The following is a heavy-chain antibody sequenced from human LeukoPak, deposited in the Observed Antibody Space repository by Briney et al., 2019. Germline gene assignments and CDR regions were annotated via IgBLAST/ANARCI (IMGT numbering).Heavy chain of an antibody. CDR2: IKQDGSEK. D-gene: IGHD3-22*01. Sequence: QARGSLRLSCAASGISLSSLWMSWVRQAPGKGLEWVANIKQDGSEKYYVDSVKGRFTISRDNAKNSLYLQMNSLRAEDTAVYYCASVGKAIVAERFDPWGQGTLVTVSS. J-gene: IGHJ5*02. V-gene: IGHV3-7*01. CDR1: GISLSSLW. CDR3: ASVGKAIVAERFDP.